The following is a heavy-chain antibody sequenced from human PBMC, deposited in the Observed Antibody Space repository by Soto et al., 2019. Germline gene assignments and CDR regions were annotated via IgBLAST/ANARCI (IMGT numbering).Heavy chain of an antibody. D-gene: IGHD6-13*01. J-gene: IGHJ3*02. CDR3: ARSFDNSSSWYGPSHAFDI. CDR1: GGSISSGGYY. CDR2: IYYSGST. V-gene: IGHV4-31*03. Sequence: QVQLQESGPGLVKPSQTLSLTCTVSGGSISSGGYYWSWIRQHPGKGLEWIGYIYYSGSTYYNPSLKSRVTISVDTSKNQFSLKLSSVTAADTAVYYCARSFDNSSSWYGPSHAFDIWGQGTMVTVSS.